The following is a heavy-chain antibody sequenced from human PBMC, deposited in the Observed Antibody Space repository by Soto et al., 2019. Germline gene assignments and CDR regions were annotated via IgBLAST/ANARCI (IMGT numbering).Heavy chain of an antibody. CDR1: GFSISTSGVG. Sequence: QLTLKESGPTLVKPTQTLTLTCTFSGFSISTSGVGVGWIRQPPGKALAWLALIYWDDDKRYSTSLKSRITITKDTSKNQVVLTMTNIDPVDTATYYCAHRREDYGDYNWYFALWGRGTLVTVSS. V-gene: IGHV2-5*02. D-gene: IGHD4-17*01. J-gene: IGHJ2*01. CDR2: IYWDDDK. CDR3: AHRREDYGDYNWYFAL.